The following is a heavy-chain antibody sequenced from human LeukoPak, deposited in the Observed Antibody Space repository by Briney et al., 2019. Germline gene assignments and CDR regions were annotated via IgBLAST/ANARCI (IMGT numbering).Heavy chain of an antibody. J-gene: IGHJ4*02. CDR1: GFTFSDYY. Sequence: GGSLRLSCAASGFTFSDYYMSWIRQAPGKGLEWVSYISSSSSYANYAESVKGRFTISRDNAKNSLYLQMNSLRAEDTAVYYCASSMSGAVDYWGQGTLVTVSS. CDR3: ASSMSGAVDY. V-gene: IGHV3-11*06. D-gene: IGHD3-3*01. CDR2: ISSSSSYA.